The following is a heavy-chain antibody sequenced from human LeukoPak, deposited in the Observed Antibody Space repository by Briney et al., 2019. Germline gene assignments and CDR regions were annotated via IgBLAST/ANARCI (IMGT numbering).Heavy chain of an antibody. CDR2: ISKDGSTS. CDR1: GFTFSNHW. CDR3: ARDYYMGIVDQ. Sequence: GGSLRLSCEASGFTFSNHWMHWVRQAPGKGLVWVSVISKDGSTSIYADSVRGRLTISRDNAKNTLYLQMNSLRVEDTSVYYCARDYYMGIVDQWRQGTRVTVSS. J-gene: IGHJ5*02. D-gene: IGHD3-22*01. V-gene: IGHV3-74*01.